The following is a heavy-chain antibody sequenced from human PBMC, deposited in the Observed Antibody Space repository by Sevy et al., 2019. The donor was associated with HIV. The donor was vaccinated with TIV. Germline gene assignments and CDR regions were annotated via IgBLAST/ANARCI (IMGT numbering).Heavy chain of an antibody. CDR3: AKIDYYDSSGYDDAFDI. CDR2: ISWHSGSI. D-gene: IGHD3-22*01. V-gene: IGHV3-9*01. CDR1: GFTFDDYA. Sequence: GGSLRLSCAASGFTFDDYAMHWVRQAPGKGLEWVSGISWHSGSIGYADSVKGRFTISRDNAKNSLYLQMNSLRAEDTALYYCAKIDYYDSSGYDDAFDIWGQGTMVTVSS. J-gene: IGHJ3*02.